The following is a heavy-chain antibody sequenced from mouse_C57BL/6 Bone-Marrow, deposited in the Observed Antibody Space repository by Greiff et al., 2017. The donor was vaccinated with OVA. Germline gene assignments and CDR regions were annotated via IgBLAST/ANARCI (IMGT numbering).Heavy chain of an antibody. Sequence: VQLQQSGPELVKPGASVKISCKASGYAFSSSWVNWVKQRPGKGLEWIGRIYPGDGDTNYNGKFKGKATLTADKSSSTAYMQLSSLTSEDSAVYFCVYYYGSSYVDYWGQGTTLTVSS. CDR1: GYAFSSSW. CDR3: VYYYGSSYVDY. D-gene: IGHD1-1*01. CDR2: IYPGDGDT. J-gene: IGHJ2*01. V-gene: IGHV1-82*01.